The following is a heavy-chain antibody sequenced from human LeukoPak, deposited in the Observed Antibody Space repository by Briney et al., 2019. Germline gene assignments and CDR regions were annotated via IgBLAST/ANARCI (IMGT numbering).Heavy chain of an antibody. Sequence: GASVKVSCKASGYTFTGYYMHWVRQAPGQGLEWMGRINPNNGGTNYAQKFQGRVTMTRDTSISTAYMELSRLRSDDTAVYYCARSSSSWYYFDYWGQGTLVTVSS. J-gene: IGHJ4*02. V-gene: IGHV1-2*06. D-gene: IGHD6-13*01. CDR3: ARSSSSWYYFDY. CDR2: INPNNGGT. CDR1: GYTFTGYY.